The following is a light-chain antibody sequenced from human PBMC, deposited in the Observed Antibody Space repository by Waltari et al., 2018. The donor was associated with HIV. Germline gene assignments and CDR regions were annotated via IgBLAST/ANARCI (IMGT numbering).Light chain of an antibody. V-gene: IGKV1-12*01. CDR3: QHASGFPHN. CDR2: EAS. Sequence: DIQISHSPSFVSASVVGDFLITCRASHTIGRSLAWYQLKPGKAPRLLIYEASRLDDGVPTRFSGSGSGSQFSLAITGLQPEDFASYVCQHASGFPHNFGGGTQVDI. CDR1: HTIGRS. J-gene: IGKJ4*01.